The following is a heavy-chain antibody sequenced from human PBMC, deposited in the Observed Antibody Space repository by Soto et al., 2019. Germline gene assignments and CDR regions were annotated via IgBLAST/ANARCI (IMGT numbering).Heavy chain of an antibody. Sequence: EVQLVESGGGLVQPGGSLRLSCAASGFTFSIYAMRWVRQAPGKGLEWVSYIGSRSSPTFYADSVKGRFTISRDNAKNSLYLQMNSLRAEDTAVYYCARSSSGYYHDMDYWGQGTLVTVSS. D-gene: IGHD3-22*01. CDR3: ARSSSGYYHDMDY. J-gene: IGHJ4*02. CDR1: GFTFSIYA. CDR2: IGSRSSPT. V-gene: IGHV3-48*01.